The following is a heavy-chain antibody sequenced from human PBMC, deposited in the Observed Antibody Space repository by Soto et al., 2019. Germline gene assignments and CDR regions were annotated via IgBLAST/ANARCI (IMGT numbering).Heavy chain of an antibody. D-gene: IGHD2-2*01. CDR3: AREASVLIPAAQPSRFDS. CDR2: ISPYSGYT. J-gene: IGHJ4*02. V-gene: IGHV1-18*01. CDR1: GYSFMKYG. Sequence: ASVKVSCKGFGYSFMKYGINWVRQAPGQGLEWVGWISPYSGYTHSAQKFHGRLTLTTNTAASTAYMELRILRSADTALYYCAREASVLIPAAQPSRFDSWGQGTLVTVSS.